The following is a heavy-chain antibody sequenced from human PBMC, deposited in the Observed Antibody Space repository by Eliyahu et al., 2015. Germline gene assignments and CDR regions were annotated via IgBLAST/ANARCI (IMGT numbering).Heavy chain of an antibody. CDR3: ARPASLGYCSSTSCSEHYYYYYGMDV. D-gene: IGHD2-2*01. J-gene: IGHJ6*02. Sequence: EVQLLESGGGLVQPGGSLRLSCAASGFTFSSYAMSWFRXAXGKGVEWXSXISGXGGSTYYADSVKGRFTISRDNSKNTLYLQMNSLRAEDTAVYYCARPASLGYCSSTSCSEHYYYYYGMDVWGQGTTVTVSS. CDR2: ISGXGGST. CDR1: GFTFSSYA. V-gene: IGHV3-23*01.